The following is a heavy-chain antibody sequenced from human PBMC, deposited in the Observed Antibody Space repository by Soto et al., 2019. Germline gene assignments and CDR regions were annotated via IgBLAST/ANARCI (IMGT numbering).Heavy chain of an antibody. V-gene: IGHV3-15*01. J-gene: IGHJ4*02. D-gene: IGHD4-17*01. Sequence: EVQLVESGGGLVKPGGSLRLSCAASGFTFSNAWMSWVRQAPGKGLEWVGRIKSKTDGGTTDYAAPVKGRFTISRDDSKNTLYLQMNSLKTEDTAVYYCTRPEDGDSDFDYWGQGTLVTFSS. CDR1: GFTFSNAW. CDR2: IKSKTDGGTT. CDR3: TRPEDGDSDFDY.